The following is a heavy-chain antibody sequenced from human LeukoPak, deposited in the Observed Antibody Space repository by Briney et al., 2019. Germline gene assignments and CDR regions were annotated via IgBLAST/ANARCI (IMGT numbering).Heavy chain of an antibody. CDR1: GFTFSSYS. CDR3: AREGDDYGDFLAY. J-gene: IGHJ4*02. D-gene: IGHD4-17*01. V-gene: IGHV3-21*01. Sequence: PGASLTLSCAASGFTFSSYSMSWVRHAPGKGLEWVSSISSTSSYRYYADSVKGRFTTSRDNAKNSLYLQMNSLRAEDTAVFYCAREGDDYGDFLAYWGQGTLVTVSS. CDR2: ISSTSSYR.